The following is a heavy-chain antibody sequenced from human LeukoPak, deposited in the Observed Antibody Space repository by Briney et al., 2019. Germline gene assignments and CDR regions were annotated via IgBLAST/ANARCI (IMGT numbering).Heavy chain of an antibody. CDR3: VRASGSFDY. CDR2: IWSDGSNK. Sequence: GGSLRLSCATSGFTFSDYGIHWVRQAPGRGLEWVAVIWSDGSNKYYADSVKGRFTISRDNSKKTLYLQLNSLRVEDTAVYYCVRASGSFDYWGQGTLVTVSS. J-gene: IGHJ4*02. V-gene: IGHV3-33*01. CDR1: GFTFSDYG. D-gene: IGHD3-10*01.